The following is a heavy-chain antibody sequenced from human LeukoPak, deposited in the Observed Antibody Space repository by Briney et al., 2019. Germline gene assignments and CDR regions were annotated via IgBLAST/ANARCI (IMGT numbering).Heavy chain of an antibody. CDR2: ISHSGDT. CDR1: GFSITSGDY. V-gene: IGHV4-38-2*01. Sequence: SETLSLTCDVSGFSITSGDYWGWIRQSPGRGLEWIGSISHSGDTYYIPSLRSRVTMSLDTSRNQFSLDLRSVSAADTAVYFCARVGPLAVGTGKRVYSFDYWGQGTLVTISS. CDR3: ARVGPLAVGTGKRVYSFDY. J-gene: IGHJ4*02. D-gene: IGHD1-1*01.